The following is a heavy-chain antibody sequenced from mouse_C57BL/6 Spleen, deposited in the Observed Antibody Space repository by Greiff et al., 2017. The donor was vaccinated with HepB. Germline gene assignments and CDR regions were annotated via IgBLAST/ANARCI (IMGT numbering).Heavy chain of an antibody. CDR2: IYPGNSDT. Sequence: VQLQQSGTVLARPGASVKMSCKTSGYTFTSYWMHWVKQRPGQGLEWIGAIYPGNSDTSYNQKFKGKAKLTAVTSASTAYMELSSLTNEDSAVYYCTRETGTGHYYAMDYWGQGTSVTVSS. CDR3: TRETGTGHYYAMDY. D-gene: IGHD4-1*01. J-gene: IGHJ4*01. CDR1: GYTFTSYW. V-gene: IGHV1-5*01.